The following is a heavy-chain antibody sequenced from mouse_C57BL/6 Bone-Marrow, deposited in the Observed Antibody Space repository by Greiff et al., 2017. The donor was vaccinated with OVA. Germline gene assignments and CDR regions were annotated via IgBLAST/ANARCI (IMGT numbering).Heavy chain of an antibody. CDR1: GYTFTDYE. CDR2: IDPETGGT. V-gene: IGHV1-15*01. J-gene: IGHJ2*01. Sequence: QVHVKQSGAELVRPGASVALSCKASGYTFTDYEMHWVKQTPVHGLEWIGAIDPETGGTAYNQKFKGKAILTADKSSSTAYMELRSLTSEDSAVYYCTRYDYEGDYWGQGTTLTVSS. CDR3: TRYDYEGDY. D-gene: IGHD2-4*01.